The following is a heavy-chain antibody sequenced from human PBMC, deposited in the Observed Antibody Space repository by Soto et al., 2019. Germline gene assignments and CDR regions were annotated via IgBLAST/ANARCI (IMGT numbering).Heavy chain of an antibody. CDR3: ARDVGKSSSWMLNPYFDY. D-gene: IGHD6-13*01. CDR1: GYTFTGYY. V-gene: IGHV1-2*04. CDR2: INPNSGGT. J-gene: IGHJ4*02. Sequence: ASVKVSCKASGYTFTGYYMHWARHAPGQGLEWMGWINPNSGGTNYAQKFQGWVTMTRDTSISTAYMELSRLRSDDTAVYYCARDVGKSSSWMLNPYFDYWGQGTLVTVSS.